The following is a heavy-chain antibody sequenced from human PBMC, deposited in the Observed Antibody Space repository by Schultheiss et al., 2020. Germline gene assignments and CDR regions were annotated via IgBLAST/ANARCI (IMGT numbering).Heavy chain of an antibody. CDR1: GFSLSTSGVG. V-gene: IGHV2-70*01. CDR2: IDWDDDK. D-gene: IGHD5-18*01. J-gene: IGHJ4*02. CDR3: ARTAKGYSYGLSDFDY. Sequence: SGPTLVKPTQTLTLTCTFSGFSLSTSGVGVGWIRQPPGKALEWLALIDWDDDKYYSTSLKTRLTISKDTSKNQVVLTMTNMDPVDTATYYCARTAKGYSYGLSDFDYWGQGTLVTVSA.